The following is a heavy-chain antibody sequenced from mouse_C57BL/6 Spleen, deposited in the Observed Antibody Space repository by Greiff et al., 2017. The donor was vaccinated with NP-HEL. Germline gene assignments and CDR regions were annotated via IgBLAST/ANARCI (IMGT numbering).Heavy chain of an antibody. Sequence: EVQLVESGGGLVKPGGSLKLSCAASGFTFSSYTMSWVRQTPEKRLEWVATISGGGGNTYYPDSVKGRFTISRDNAKNTLYLQMSSLRSEDTALYYCARQRWDGYYEGWYFDVWGTGTTVTVSS. V-gene: IGHV5-9*01. D-gene: IGHD2-3*01. CDR2: ISGGGGNT. CDR3: ARQRWDGYYEGWYFDV. J-gene: IGHJ1*03. CDR1: GFTFSSYT.